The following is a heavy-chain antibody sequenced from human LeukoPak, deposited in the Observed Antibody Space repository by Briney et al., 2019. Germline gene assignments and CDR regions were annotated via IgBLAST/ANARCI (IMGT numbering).Heavy chain of an antibody. CDR1: GFTFSNAW. CDR3: TYGFDS. D-gene: IGHD3-10*01. V-gene: IGHV3-15*01. CDR2: IKSKTDDGTT. J-gene: IGHJ4*02. Sequence: GGSLRLSCAASGFTFSNAWMSWVRQAPGKGLEWVGRIKSKTDDGTTDYAAPVKGRFSISRDDSKNTVYLQMNDLKTEDTAMYYCTYGFDSGGQGTLVTVAS.